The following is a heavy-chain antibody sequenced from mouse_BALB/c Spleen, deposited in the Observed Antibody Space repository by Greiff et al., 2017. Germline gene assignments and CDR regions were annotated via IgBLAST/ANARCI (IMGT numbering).Heavy chain of an antibody. Sequence: EVKVVESGGGLVQPGGSRKLSCAASGFTFSSFGMHWVRQAPEKGLEWVAYISSGSSTIYYADTVKGRFTISRDNPKNTLFLQMTSLRSEDTAMYYCASYAMDYWGQGTSVTVSS. J-gene: IGHJ4*01. CDR2: ISSGSSTI. V-gene: IGHV5-17*02. CDR1: GFTFSSFG. CDR3: ASYAMDY.